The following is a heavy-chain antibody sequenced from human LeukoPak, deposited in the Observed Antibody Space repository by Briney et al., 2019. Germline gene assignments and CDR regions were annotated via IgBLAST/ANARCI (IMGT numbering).Heavy chain of an antibody. Sequence: PGGSLRLSCAASGFTFSSYEMNWVRQAPGKGLEWVSYISSSGSTIYYADSVKGRFTISRDNAKNSLYLQMNSLRAEDTAVYYCARDSHKFDSCGYYPDAFDIWGQGTMVTVSS. CDR2: ISSSGSTI. J-gene: IGHJ3*02. D-gene: IGHD3-22*01. CDR3: ARDSHKFDSCGYYPDAFDI. V-gene: IGHV3-48*03. CDR1: GFTFSSYE.